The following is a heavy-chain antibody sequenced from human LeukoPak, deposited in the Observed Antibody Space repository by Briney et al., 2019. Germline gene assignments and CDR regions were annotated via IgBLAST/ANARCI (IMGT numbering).Heavy chain of an antibody. Sequence: PSETLSLTCTVSGGSINSDYWSWIRQPPGKGLEWIGYIYYSGSTNYNPSLKSRVTISVDTSKNQFSLKLNSVTAADTAVYYCARHYGPWGRGTLVTVSS. CDR3: ARHYGP. D-gene: IGHD3-10*01. CDR2: IYYSGST. CDR1: GGSINSDY. J-gene: IGHJ5*02. V-gene: IGHV4-59*08.